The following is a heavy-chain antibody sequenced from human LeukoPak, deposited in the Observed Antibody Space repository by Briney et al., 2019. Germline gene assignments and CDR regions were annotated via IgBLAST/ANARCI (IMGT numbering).Heavy chain of an antibody. V-gene: IGHV3-30*04. Sequence: PGGSLRLSCAASGFTFSSYAMHWVRQAPGKGLEWVAVISYDGSNKYYADSVKGRFTISRDNSKNTLYLQMNSLRAEDTAVYYCAREGHYYDSSGYPYVTFDYWGQGTLVTVSS. D-gene: IGHD3-22*01. CDR2: ISYDGSNK. CDR3: AREGHYYDSSGYPYVTFDY. J-gene: IGHJ4*02. CDR1: GFTFSSYA.